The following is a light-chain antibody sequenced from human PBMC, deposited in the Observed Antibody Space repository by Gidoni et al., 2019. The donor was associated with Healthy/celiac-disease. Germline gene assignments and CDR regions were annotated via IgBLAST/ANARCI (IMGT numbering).Light chain of an antibody. CDR2: LGS. Sequence: SSQSLLHSNGYNYLDWYLQKPGQSPQLLIYLGSNRASGVPDRFSGSGSGTDFTLKISRVEAEDVGVYYCMQALQTPYTFGQXTKLEIK. CDR3: MQALQTPYT. V-gene: IGKV2-28*01. J-gene: IGKJ2*01. CDR1: QSLLHSNGYNY.